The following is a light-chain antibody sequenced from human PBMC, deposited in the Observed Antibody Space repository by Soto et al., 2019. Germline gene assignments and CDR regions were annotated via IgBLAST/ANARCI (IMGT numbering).Light chain of an antibody. J-gene: IGKJ1*01. CDR2: WAS. CDR1: QSLLNSSNNKNY. V-gene: IGKV4-1*01. Sequence: DIMMTQSPDSLAVSLGERATINCKSSQSLLNSSNNKNYLAWYQQKPGQPPKLLIYWASTRESGVPDRFSGSGSGTDFTLTVSSLQAEDVAVYYCQQYYSTPLTFGQGTKVDIK. CDR3: QQYYSTPLT.